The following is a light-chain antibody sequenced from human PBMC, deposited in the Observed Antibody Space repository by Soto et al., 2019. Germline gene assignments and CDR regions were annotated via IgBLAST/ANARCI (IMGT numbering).Light chain of an antibody. CDR1: QSISNW. V-gene: IGKV1-39*01. Sequence: DIQMTHSPSTLSASVGDRVNITCRASQSISNWLAWYQQKPGKAPKLLIYAASSLQSGVPSRFSGSGSGTDFTLTISSLQPEDFATYYCQQSYSTPFFGQGTRLEIK. CDR3: QQSYSTPF. J-gene: IGKJ5*01. CDR2: AAS.